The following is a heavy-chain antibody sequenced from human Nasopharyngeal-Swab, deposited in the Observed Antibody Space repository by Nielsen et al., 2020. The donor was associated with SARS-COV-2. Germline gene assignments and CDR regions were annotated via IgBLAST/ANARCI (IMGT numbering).Heavy chain of an antibody. V-gene: IGHV4-61*02. CDR3: ARGLRGVTTYYYYYYMDV. J-gene: IGHJ6*03. CDR2: IYTSGST. CDR1: GGSISSGSYY. D-gene: IGHD4-17*01. Sequence: SEILSLTCTVSGGSISSGSYYWSWIRQPAGKGLEWIGRIYTSGSTNYNPSLKSRVTISVDTSKNQFSLKLSSVTAADTAVYYCARGLRGVTTYYYYYYMDVWGKGTTVTVSS.